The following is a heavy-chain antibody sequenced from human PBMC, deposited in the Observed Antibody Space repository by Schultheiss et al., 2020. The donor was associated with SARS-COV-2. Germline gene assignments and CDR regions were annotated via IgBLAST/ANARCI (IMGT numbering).Heavy chain of an antibody. V-gene: IGHV4-59*10. Sequence: SETLSLTCAVYGGSFSGYYWSWIRQPAGKGLEWIGRIYTSGSTNYNPSLKSRVTISVDTSKNQFSLKLSSVTAADTAVYYCARVGYSYGTSSYYFDYWGQGTLVTVSS. CDR3: ARVGYSYGTSSYYFDY. CDR2: IYTSGST. J-gene: IGHJ4*02. D-gene: IGHD5-18*01. CDR1: GGSFSGYY.